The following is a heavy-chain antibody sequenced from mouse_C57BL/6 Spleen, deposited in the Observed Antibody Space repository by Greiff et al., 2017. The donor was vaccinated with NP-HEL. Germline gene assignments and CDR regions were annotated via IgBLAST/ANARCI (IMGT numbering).Heavy chain of an antibody. CDR2: IDPENGDT. CDR3: TTSITTVVATRGYFDY. V-gene: IGHV14-4*01. Sequence: VQLQQSGAELVRPGASVKLSCTASGFNIKDDYMHWVKQRPEQGLEWIGWIDPENGDTEYASKFQGKATITADTSSNTAYLQLSSLTSEDTAVYYCTTSITTVVATRGYFDYWGQGTTLTVSS. D-gene: IGHD1-1*01. J-gene: IGHJ2*01. CDR1: GFNIKDDY.